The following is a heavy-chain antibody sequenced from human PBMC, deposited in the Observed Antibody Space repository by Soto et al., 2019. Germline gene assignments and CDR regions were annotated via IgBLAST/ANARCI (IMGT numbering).Heavy chain of an antibody. J-gene: IGHJ5*02. D-gene: IGHD2-8*01. CDR1: GGSISSGDYY. CDR2: IYYSGST. V-gene: IGHV4-30-4*01. Sequence: PSETPSLTCTVSGGSISSGDYYWSWIRQPPGKGLEWIGYIYYSGSTYYNPSLKSRVTISVDTSKNQFSLKLSSVTAADTAVYYCARVCGDIVLMGGDWFDPWGQGTLVTVSS. CDR3: ARVCGDIVLMGGDWFDP.